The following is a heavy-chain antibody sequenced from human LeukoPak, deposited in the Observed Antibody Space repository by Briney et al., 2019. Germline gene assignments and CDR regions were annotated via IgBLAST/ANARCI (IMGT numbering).Heavy chain of an antibody. Sequence: PSETLSLTCNVSGYSITGGYYWGWIRQPPGKGLEWIGSIYHSGDTRYNPSLKSRVTISVDTSKNQFYLKLSSVTAADTAVYYCTRDTWVDIWGQGTMVTVSS. CDR3: TRDTWVDI. D-gene: IGHD1-26*01. V-gene: IGHV4-38-2*02. CDR1: GYSITGGYY. J-gene: IGHJ3*02. CDR2: IYHSGDT.